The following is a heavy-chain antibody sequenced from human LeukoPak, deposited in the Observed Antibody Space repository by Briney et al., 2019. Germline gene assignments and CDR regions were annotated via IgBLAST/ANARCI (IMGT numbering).Heavy chain of an antibody. V-gene: IGHV3-21*01. D-gene: IGHD6-13*01. CDR1: GFNFSSYS. CDR2: ISSSSSYI. J-gene: IGHJ5*02. CDR3: ARGIAAAGTWFDP. Sequence: GGSLRLSCAASGFNFSSYSMNWVRQAPGKGLEWVSSISSSSSYIYYADSVTGRFPISRDNAKNPLYLQLNSLRAEDTAVYYCARGIAAAGTWFDPWGQGTLVTVSS.